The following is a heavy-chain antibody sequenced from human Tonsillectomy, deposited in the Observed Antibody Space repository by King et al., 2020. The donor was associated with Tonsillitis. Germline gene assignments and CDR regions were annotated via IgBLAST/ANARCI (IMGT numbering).Heavy chain of an antibody. Sequence: QLQESGPGLVKASQTLSLTCAVSGGSISSGAYYWSWIRQHPGKGLEWIGFIYYSGSTYYNPPLQSRVTISVDTSKNQFSLNLSSVTAADTAVYYCARVITAAVYLDYWGQGTLVTVSS. CDR1: GGSISSGAYY. J-gene: IGHJ4*02. V-gene: IGHV4-31*11. CDR2: IYYSGST. D-gene: IGHD6-13*01. CDR3: ARVITAAVYLDY.